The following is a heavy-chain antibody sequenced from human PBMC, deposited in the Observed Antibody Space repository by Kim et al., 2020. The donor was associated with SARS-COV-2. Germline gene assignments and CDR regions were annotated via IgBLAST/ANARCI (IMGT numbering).Heavy chain of an antibody. Sequence: SETLSLTCAVYGGSFSGYYWSWIRQPPGKGLEWIGEINHSGSTNYNPSLKSRVTISVDTSKNQFSLKLSSVTAADTAVYYCARRRRYSGYDWHYYYGMDVWGQGTTVTVSS. J-gene: IGHJ6*02. V-gene: IGHV4-34*01. CDR2: INHSGST. CDR3: ARRRRYSGYDWHYYYGMDV. D-gene: IGHD5-12*01. CDR1: GGSFSGYY.